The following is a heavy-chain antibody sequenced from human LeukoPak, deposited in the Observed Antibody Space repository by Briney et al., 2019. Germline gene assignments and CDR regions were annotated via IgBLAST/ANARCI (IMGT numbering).Heavy chain of an antibody. J-gene: IGHJ4*02. Sequence: GGSLRLSCAASGFTFSSYSMNWVRQAPGKGLEWVSSISSSSSYIYYADSVKGRFTISRDNAKNSLYLQMNSLRAEDTAVYYCARPDSSGYYSFGYWGQGTLVTVSS. V-gene: IGHV3-21*01. CDR1: GFTFSSYS. CDR2: ISSSSSYI. D-gene: IGHD3-22*01. CDR3: ARPDSSGYYSFGY.